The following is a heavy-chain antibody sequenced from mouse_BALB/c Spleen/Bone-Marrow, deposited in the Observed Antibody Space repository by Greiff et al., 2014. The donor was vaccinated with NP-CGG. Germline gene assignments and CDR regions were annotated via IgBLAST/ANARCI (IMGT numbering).Heavy chain of an antibody. Sequence: VQLKESGAELVKPGASVKFSCTASGVNIKDTYMHWVKQRPEQGLEWIGRIDPANGNTKYDPKFQGEATITADPSSNTAYLQLSSLTAENTAVYYCASYYYGSSQFAYWGQGTLVTVSA. CDR2: IDPANGNT. CDR1: GVNIKDTY. V-gene: IGHV14-3*02. D-gene: IGHD1-1*01. J-gene: IGHJ3*01. CDR3: ASYYYGSSQFAY.